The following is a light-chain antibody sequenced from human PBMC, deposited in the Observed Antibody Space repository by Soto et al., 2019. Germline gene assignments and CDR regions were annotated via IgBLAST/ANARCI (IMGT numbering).Light chain of an antibody. Sequence: EIVMTQSPVTLSVSPGERATLSCRASQSVSSKLAWYQQKPGQAPRLLIYGASTRATGIPARFSGSGSGTEFTLSISSLQYEDFAVYYCQQYNNWPQTFGPGTKLEIK. CDR3: QQYNNWPQT. V-gene: IGKV3-15*01. CDR2: GAS. CDR1: QSVSSK. J-gene: IGKJ2*01.